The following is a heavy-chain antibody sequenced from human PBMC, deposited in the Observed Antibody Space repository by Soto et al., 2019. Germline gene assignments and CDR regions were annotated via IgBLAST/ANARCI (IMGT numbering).Heavy chain of an antibody. V-gene: IGHV4-30-2*06. CDR3: ARHYYGMDF. J-gene: IGHJ6*02. CDR1: GGSITSGGYS. Sequence: SETLSLTCTVSGGSITSGGYSWTWIRQSPGKGLEWIGYTYQSGSAYYNPSLKSRVTISVDRSKNQFSLNLTSVTAADTAVYYCARHYYGMDFWGQGTTVTVS. CDR2: TYQSGSA.